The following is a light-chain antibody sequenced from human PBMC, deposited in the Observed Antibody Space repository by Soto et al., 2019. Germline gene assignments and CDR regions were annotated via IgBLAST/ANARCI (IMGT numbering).Light chain of an antibody. CDR2: DAS. Sequence: DIQMTQSPSTLSASVGDRVTISCRASQPINNWLAWYQQKPGEAHRLLIYDASNLESGAPSRFSGRGSETEFTLTINGLRPDDFATYYCQQYDSLWTFGQGTTVAVK. J-gene: IGKJ1*01. CDR3: QQYDSLWT. V-gene: IGKV1-5*01. CDR1: QPINNW.